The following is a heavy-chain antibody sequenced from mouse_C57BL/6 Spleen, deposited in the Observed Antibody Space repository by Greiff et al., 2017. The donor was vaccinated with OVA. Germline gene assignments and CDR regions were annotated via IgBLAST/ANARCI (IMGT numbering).Heavy chain of an antibody. CDR3: ARWDYYGSSQGAMDY. J-gene: IGHJ4*01. CDR1: GYTFTSYW. D-gene: IGHD1-1*01. V-gene: IGHV1-55*01. Sequence: QVQLQQPGAELVKPGASVKMSCKASGYTFTSYWITWVKQRPGQGLEWIGDIYPGSGSTNYNEKFKSKATLTVDTSSSTAYMQLSSLTSEDSAVYYCARWDYYGSSQGAMDYWGQGTSVTVSS. CDR2: IYPGSGST.